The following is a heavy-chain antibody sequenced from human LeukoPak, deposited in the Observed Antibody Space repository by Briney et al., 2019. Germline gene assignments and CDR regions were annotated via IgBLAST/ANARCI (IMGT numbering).Heavy chain of an antibody. V-gene: IGHV4-59*08. J-gene: IGHJ4*02. CDR1: GGSISSYY. Sequence: PSETLSLTCTVSGGSISSYYWSWIRQPPGKGLEWIGYIYYNGSTNYNPSLKSRVTISVDTSKNQFSLKLSSVTAADTAVYYCARQYSSGWYAGETFFDYWGQGTLVTVSS. D-gene: IGHD6-19*01. CDR2: IYYNGST. CDR3: ARQYSSGWYAGETFFDY.